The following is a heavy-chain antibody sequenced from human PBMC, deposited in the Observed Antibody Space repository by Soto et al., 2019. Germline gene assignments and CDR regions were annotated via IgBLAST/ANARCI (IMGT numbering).Heavy chain of an antibody. J-gene: IGHJ5*02. CDR3: PPSSLHYKKWLDP. Sequence: QITLKESGPPVVKPTQTLTLTCTFSGFSLSSDGVGVGWIRQPPGKAPEWLALIYWDDDTRYSPSLKSRLTITKDTSKNQVVLTMTNMDPVDTGTYSWPPSSLHYKKWLDPWGPGALVIVSS. D-gene: IGHD4-4*01. CDR2: IYWDDDT. CDR1: GFSLSSDGVG. V-gene: IGHV2-5*02.